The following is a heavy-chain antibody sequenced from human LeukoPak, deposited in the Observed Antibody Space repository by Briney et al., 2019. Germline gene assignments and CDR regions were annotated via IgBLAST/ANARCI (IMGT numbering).Heavy chain of an antibody. CDR2: SYYTGGP. Sequence: PSETLSLTCTVSGSISSYYWSWIRQPPGKRLEWIGHSYYTGGPNYNPSLKSRVTISVDTPKNQFSLKLSSVTAADTAVYYCAGVRSTVGWRSFDYWGQGTLVTVSS. CDR1: GSISSYY. D-gene: IGHD4-23*01. V-gene: IGHV4-59*08. J-gene: IGHJ4*02. CDR3: AGVRSTVGWRSFDY.